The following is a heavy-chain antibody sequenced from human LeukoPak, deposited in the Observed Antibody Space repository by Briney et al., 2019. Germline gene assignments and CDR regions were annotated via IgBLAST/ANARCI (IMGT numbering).Heavy chain of an antibody. J-gene: IGHJ4*02. V-gene: IGHV1-2*02. CDR3: ARDLGPDYGGNYYFDY. Sequence: ASVKVSCKASGYTFTGYYMHWVRQAPAQGLEWMGWINPNSGGTDYAQKFQGRVTKTRDTSISTAYMELSRLRSDDTAVYYCARDLGPDYGGNYYFDYWGQGTLVTVSS. CDR2: INPNSGGT. CDR1: GYTFTGYY. D-gene: IGHD4-23*01.